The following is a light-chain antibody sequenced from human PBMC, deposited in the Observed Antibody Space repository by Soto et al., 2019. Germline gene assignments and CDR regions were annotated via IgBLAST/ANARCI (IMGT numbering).Light chain of an antibody. J-gene: IGKJ1*01. CDR3: QQSYSATWT. V-gene: IGKV1-39*01. CDR2: AAS. Sequence: DIQMTQSPSSLSASVGDRLTITCRESQGIITYLNWYLQTPGKAPKLLIYAASSLQSGVPSRFSGSGAETDFTLTISSLQPEDFETYSCQQSYSATWTFGQGTKVDIK. CDR1: QGIITY.